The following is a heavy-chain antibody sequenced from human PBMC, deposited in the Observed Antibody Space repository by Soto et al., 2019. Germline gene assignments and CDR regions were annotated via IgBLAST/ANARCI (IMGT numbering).Heavy chain of an antibody. V-gene: IGHV1-18*01. CDR1: GFTFSTHG. CDR2: HVATXWST. J-gene: IGHJ5*02. Sequence: QVQLVQSGAEVTEPGASVKLSCKASGFTFSTHGLTWVXXXPGQGLEWMGWHVATXWSTIXXQNFQGRVTVTTDRXXXXXXXXXXXXXXXXXXXXXXXXXXXXXXXXXXXXTWGXGTLVIVSS. CDR3: XXXXXXXXXXXXXXT.